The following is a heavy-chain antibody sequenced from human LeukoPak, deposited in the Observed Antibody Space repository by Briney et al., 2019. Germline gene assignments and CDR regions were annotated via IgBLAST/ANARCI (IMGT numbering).Heavy chain of an antibody. J-gene: IGHJ5*02. CDR2: IYTGDSDT. V-gene: IGHV5-51*01. Sequence: GESLKISCKGSGYSFTNYWIGWVRQMPGKGLEWMGIIYTGDSDTRYSPSFKGQVTISADKSISTAFLQWSSLKASDTAMYYCARRGDREWFDPWGQGTLVTVSS. CDR3: ARRGDREWFDP. CDR1: GYSFTNYW. D-gene: IGHD3-10*01.